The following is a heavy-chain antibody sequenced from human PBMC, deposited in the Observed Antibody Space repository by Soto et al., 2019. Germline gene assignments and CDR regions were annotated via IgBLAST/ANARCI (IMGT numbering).Heavy chain of an antibody. V-gene: IGHV4-59*01. CDR3: ARDGGTYLTRYFDS. CDR1: GDSISGYS. D-gene: IGHD3-10*01. CDR2: LSYSEST. J-gene: IGHJ4*02. Sequence: PSETLSFTCTVSGDSISGYSWSWIRQPPGKGLEWIGYLSYSESTTSTPSLKSRVTISVDTSKNQFSLELSSVTAADTAVYFCARDGGTYLTRYFDSWGQGALVTVSS.